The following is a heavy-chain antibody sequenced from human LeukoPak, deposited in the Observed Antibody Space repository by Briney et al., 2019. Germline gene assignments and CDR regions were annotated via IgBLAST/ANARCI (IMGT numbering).Heavy chain of an antibody. Sequence: GGSLRLSCAASGFTFSSYAMHWVRQAPGKGLEWVAVISYDGNNKFYADSVKGRFTLSRDNSKNTLYLQMNSLRIEDTAVYYCGRGSVGFGELNYWGQGTLVTVSS. J-gene: IGHJ4*02. V-gene: IGHV3-30-3*01. CDR3: GRGSVGFGELNY. D-gene: IGHD3-10*01. CDR1: GFTFSSYA. CDR2: ISYDGNNK.